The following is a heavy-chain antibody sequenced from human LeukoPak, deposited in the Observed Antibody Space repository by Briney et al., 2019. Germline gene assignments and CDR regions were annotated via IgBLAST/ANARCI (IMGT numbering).Heavy chain of an antibody. D-gene: IGHD3-22*01. CDR2: IIPIFGTA. V-gene: IGHV1-69*13. CDR3: ARGPYHDSSGYYPFSV. Sequence: GASVKVSCKASGGTFSSYAISWVRQAPGQGLEWMGGIIPIFGTANYAQKFQGRVTITADESTSTAYMELSSLRSEDTAVYYCARGPYHDSSGYYPFSVWGQGTLVTVSS. CDR1: GGTFSSYA. J-gene: IGHJ4*02.